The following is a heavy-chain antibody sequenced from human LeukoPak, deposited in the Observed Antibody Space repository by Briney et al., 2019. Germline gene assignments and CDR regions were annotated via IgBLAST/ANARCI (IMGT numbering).Heavy chain of an antibody. CDR1: GYTFTGYY. J-gene: IGHJ4*02. CDR3: ASGSSYDSSGRGFDY. V-gene: IGHV1-2*02. CDR2: INPNSGDT. D-gene: IGHD3-22*01. Sequence: ASVKVSCKTSGYTFTGYYIHWVRQAPGQGLEWMGWINPNSGDTNYAQKFQGRVSMTGDTSISTAYMELSRLRSDDTAVYYCASGSSYDSSGRGFDYWGQGTLVTVSS.